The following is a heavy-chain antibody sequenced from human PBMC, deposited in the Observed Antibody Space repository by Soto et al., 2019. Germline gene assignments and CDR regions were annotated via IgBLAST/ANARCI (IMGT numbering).Heavy chain of an antibody. CDR1: GYTFTSYD. CDR2: MNPNSGNT. CDR3: ARRTYTIFGVVMPYYYMDV. Sequence: QVQLVQSGAEVKKPGASVKVSCKASGYTFTSYDINWVRQATGQGLEWMGWMNPNSGNTGYAQKFQGGVTMTRNTSISTAYMELSSLRSEDTAVYYCARRTYTIFGVVMPYYYMDVWGKGTTVTVSS. J-gene: IGHJ6*03. D-gene: IGHD3-3*01. V-gene: IGHV1-8*01.